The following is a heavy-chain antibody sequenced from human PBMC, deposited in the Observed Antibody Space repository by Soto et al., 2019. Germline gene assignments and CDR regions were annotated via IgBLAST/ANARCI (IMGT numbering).Heavy chain of an antibody. J-gene: IGHJ5*02. V-gene: IGHV4-30-2*01. Sequence: SETLSLTCAVSGGSISSGGYSWSWIRQPPGKGLEWIGYIYHSGSTYYNPSLKSRVTISVDRSKNQFSLKLSSVTAADTAVYSCARVPGPWGQGTLVPVSS. CDR3: ARVPGP. CDR1: GGSISSGGYS. CDR2: IYHSGST.